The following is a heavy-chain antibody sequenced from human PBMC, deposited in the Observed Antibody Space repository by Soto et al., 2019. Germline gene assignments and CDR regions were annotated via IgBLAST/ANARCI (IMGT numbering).Heavy chain of an antibody. D-gene: IGHD3-22*01. CDR3: ARWASSMIVVVNDAFDI. CDR1: GGSISSGGYY. Sequence: QVQLQESGPGLVKPSQTLSLTCTVSGGSISSGGYYWSWIRQHPGKGLEWIGYIYYSGSTYYNPSLKSRVTISVDTSKNQFSLKLSSVTAADTAVYYCARWASSMIVVVNDAFDIWGQGTMVTVSS. J-gene: IGHJ3*02. CDR2: IYYSGST. V-gene: IGHV4-31*03.